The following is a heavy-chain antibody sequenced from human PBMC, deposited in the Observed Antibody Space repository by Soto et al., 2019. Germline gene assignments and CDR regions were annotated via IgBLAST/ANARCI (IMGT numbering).Heavy chain of an antibody. Sequence: EVQLVESGGGLEKPGGSLRLSCAASGFAFKDAWMSWVRQAPGKGPEWVGRIKSKLYRATTEYAAPVKGRFTISRDDSKNTLYLEMNSLETEDTAVYYCTTDARPTTGARLDYWGLGTLVTVSS. CDR2: IKSKLYRATT. V-gene: IGHV3-15*01. J-gene: IGHJ4*02. CDR3: TTDARPTTGARLDY. D-gene: IGHD1-1*01. CDR1: GFAFKDAW.